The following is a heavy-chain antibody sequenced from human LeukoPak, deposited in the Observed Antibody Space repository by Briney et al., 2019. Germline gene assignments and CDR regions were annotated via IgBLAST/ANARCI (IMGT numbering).Heavy chain of an antibody. V-gene: IGHV4-34*01. CDR2: INHSGST. CDR3: AHWNTSVDY. J-gene: IGHJ4*02. CDR1: DGSFSSYY. Sequence: SETLSLTCAVYDGSFSSYYWIWIRQPPGKGLEWIGEINHSGSTNYNPSLKSRVTISVDTSKNQFSLKLSSVTAADTAVYYCAHWNTSVDYCGQGTLVTVSS. D-gene: IGHD1/OR15-1a*01.